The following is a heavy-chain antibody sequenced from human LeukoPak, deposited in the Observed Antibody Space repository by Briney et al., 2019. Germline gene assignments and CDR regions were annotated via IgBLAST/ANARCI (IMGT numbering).Heavy chain of an antibody. CDR2: IYYSGST. CDR3: ARAGYGSGSYLFDY. V-gene: IGHV4-39*01. J-gene: IGHJ4*02. CDR1: GGSISSSSYY. Sequence: PSETLSLTCTVSGGSISSSSYYWGWIRQPPGKGLEWIGSIYYSGSTYYNPSLKSRVTISVDTSKNQFSLQLNSVTPEDTAVYYCARAGYGSGSYLFDYWGQGTLVTVSS. D-gene: IGHD3-10*01.